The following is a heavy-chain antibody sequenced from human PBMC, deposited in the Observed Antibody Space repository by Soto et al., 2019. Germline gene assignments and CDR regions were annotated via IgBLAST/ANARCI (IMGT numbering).Heavy chain of an antibody. V-gene: IGHV1-58*01. J-gene: IGHJ4*02. Sequence: SVKVSCKASGFTFFTSAVQWVRQARGQRLEWIGWIVVGSGNTNYAQKFQERVTITRDMSTNTAYMELSRLRSEDTALYYCATDPYCGGDCYFDYWGQGIMVTVSS. D-gene: IGHD2-21*02. CDR1: GFTFFTSA. CDR3: ATDPYCGGDCYFDY. CDR2: IVVGSGNT.